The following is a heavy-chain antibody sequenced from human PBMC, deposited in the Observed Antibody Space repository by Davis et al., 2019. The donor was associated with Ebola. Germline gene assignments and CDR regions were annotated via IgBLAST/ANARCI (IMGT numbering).Heavy chain of an antibody. Sequence: AASVKVSCKASGYTFTSYGISWVPQAPRQGLEWMGWISAYNGNTNYAQKLQGRVTMTTDTSTSTAYMELRSLRSDDTAVYYCARAQFPTTSDHWGQGTLVTVSS. CDR1: GYTFTSYG. CDR2: ISAYNGNT. D-gene: IGHD1-1*01. J-gene: IGHJ4*02. V-gene: IGHV1-18*01. CDR3: ARAQFPTTSDH.